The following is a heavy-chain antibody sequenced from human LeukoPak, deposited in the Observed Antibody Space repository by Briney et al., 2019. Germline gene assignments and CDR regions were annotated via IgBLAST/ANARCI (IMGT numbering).Heavy chain of an antibody. CDR3: ATGQRYAFDY. CDR1: GFSFTDYT. D-gene: IGHD3-9*01. Sequence: GGSLRLSCATSGFSFTDYTMNWVRQAPGKGLEWISNIPTNAEGEKYAYYVDSVKGVVTISRDDGKNTLYLHMNSLRDYDTAVYYGATGQRYAFDYWGQGILVTVSS. V-gene: IGHV3-48*02. CDR2: IPTNAEGEKYA. J-gene: IGHJ4*02.